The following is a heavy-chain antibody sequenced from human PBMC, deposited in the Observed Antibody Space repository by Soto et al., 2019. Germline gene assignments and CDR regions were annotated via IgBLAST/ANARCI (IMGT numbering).Heavy chain of an antibody. CDR3: VKGTYYDFWSGHAFFY. Sequence: GGSLRLSCSASGFTFSSYAMHWVRQAPGKGLEYVSAISSNGGSTYYADSVKGRFTISRDNSKNTLYLQMSSLRAEDTAAYYCVKGTYYDFWSGHAFFYWGQGTLVTVSS. J-gene: IGHJ4*02. V-gene: IGHV3-64D*08. CDR1: GFTFSSYA. CDR2: ISSNGGST. D-gene: IGHD3-3*01.